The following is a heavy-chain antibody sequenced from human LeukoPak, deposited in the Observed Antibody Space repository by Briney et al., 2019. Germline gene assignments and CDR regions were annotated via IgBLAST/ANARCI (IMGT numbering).Heavy chain of an antibody. V-gene: IGHV4-34*01. D-gene: IGHD4-23*01. J-gene: IGHJ4*02. CDR1: GGSLSGFY. CDR2: IHHSGFT. Sequence: SETLSLTCAVYGGSLSGFYWSWIRQPPGRGLEWIGEIHHSGFTNYNPSLKSRVTISVDTSKDQFSLKLTSVTAADAARYYCAMGGKPIYWGQGTLVTVSS. CDR3: AMGGKPIY.